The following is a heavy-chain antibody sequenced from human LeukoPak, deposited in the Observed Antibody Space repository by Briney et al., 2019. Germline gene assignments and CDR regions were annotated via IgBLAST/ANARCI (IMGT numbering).Heavy chain of an antibody. CDR1: GFIGSDNY. J-gene: IGHJ6*02. CDR3: ARGRFSGMDV. Sequence: PGGSLRLSCAAFGFIGSDNYMHWVRQAPGKGLEWVSVIYSARSTYYPDSVRGRFTISRDNSKNTLYLQMHSLRAEDTAVYYCARGRFSGMDVWGRGTTVTVSS. CDR2: IYSARST. V-gene: IGHV3-66*01. D-gene: IGHD5-24*01.